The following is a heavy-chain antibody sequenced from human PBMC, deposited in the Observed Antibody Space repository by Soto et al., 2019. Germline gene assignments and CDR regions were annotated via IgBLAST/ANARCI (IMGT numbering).Heavy chain of an antibody. CDR3: ARGALQPMYSTSWYNWFDP. CDR2: ISAYNGNI. V-gene: IGHV1-18*01. CDR1: GYTFTYYG. Sequence: ASVKVSCKASGYTFTYYGISWLRQAPGQGLEWMGWISAYNGNINYAQKFQDRVTMTTDTSTSTAYMELNSLRSDDTAVYYCARGALQPMYSTSWYNWFDPWGQGTLVTVSS. J-gene: IGHJ5*02. D-gene: IGHD2-2*01.